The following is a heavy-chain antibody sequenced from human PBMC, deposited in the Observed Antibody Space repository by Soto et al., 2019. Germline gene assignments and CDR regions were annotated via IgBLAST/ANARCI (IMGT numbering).Heavy chain of an antibody. CDR3: AKVYCSTTNCYGFFDK. J-gene: IGHJ4*02. D-gene: IGHD2-2*01. V-gene: IGHV3-9*01. CDR2: ISWNSDSI. CDR1: GFSFNDYA. Sequence: SLRLSCAASGFSFNDYAMHWVRQTPGKGLEWVSGISWNSDSISYADSVKGRFTISRDNAKKSLYLQMNSLRAEDTALYFCAKVYCSTTNCYGFFDKWGQGTLVTVSS.